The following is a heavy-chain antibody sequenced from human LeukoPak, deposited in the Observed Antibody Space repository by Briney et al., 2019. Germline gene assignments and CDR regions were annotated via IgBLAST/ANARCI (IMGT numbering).Heavy chain of an antibody. D-gene: IGHD3-22*01. J-gene: IGHJ3*02. CDR3: AKSYDSSGQYAFDI. Sequence: GASVKVSCKASGGTFSNYAVSWVRQAPGQGLEWLGGIIPIFGEASFAQKFQGRVTIIADESTSTAYMELSSLRSEDTAVYYCAKSYDSSGQYAFDIWGQGTMVTVSS. CDR2: IIPIFGEA. CDR1: GGTFSNYA. V-gene: IGHV1-69*13.